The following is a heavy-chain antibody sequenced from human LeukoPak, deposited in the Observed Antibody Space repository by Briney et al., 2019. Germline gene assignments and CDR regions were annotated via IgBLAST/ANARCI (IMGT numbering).Heavy chain of an antibody. V-gene: IGHV3-23*01. CDR3: AKGGGSYFRRVTYYYYYMDV. D-gene: IGHD1-26*01. CDR1: EFSFGSYA. CDR2: ISGSGDST. J-gene: IGHJ6*03. Sequence: PGGSLRLSCAASEFSFGSYAMTWVRQAPGKGLQWVSGISGSGDSTYYGDSVNGRFTISRDNSKNTLYLQMISLRAEDTAVYYCAKGGGSYFRRVTYYYYYMDVWGKGTTVTVSS.